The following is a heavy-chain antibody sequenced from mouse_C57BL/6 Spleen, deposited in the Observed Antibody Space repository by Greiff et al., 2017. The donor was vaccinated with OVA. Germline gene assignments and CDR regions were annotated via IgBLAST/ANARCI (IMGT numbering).Heavy chain of an antibody. D-gene: IGHD4-1*01. CDR1: GYTFTSYW. V-gene: IGHV1-64*01. J-gene: IGHJ1*03. CDR2: IHPNSGST. Sequence: QVQLQQPGAELVKPGASVKLSCKASGYTFTSYWMHWVKQRPGQGLEWIGMIHPNSGSTNYNEKFKSNATLTVDKSSSTAYMQLSSLTSEDSAVYYCARHWDGYFDVWGTGTTVTVSS. CDR3: ARHWDGYFDV.